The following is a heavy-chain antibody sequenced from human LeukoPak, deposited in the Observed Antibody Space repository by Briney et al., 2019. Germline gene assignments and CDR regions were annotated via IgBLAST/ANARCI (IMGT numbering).Heavy chain of an antibody. CDR2: IKQDGSEK. Sequence: GGSLRLSCAASGFTFSSYWMSWVRQAPGKGLEWVANIKQDGSEKYYVDSVKGRFTISRDNAKNSLYLQMNSLRAEDTAVYYCASPANDLPYHYYMDVWGKGTTVTVSS. CDR3: ASPANDLPYHYYMDV. V-gene: IGHV3-7*01. D-gene: IGHD1-1*01. J-gene: IGHJ6*03. CDR1: GFTFSSYW.